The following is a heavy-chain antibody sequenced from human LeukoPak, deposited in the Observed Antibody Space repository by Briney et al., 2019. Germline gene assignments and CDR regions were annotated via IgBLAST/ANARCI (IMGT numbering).Heavy chain of an antibody. Sequence: PSETLSLTCTVSGGSIPISTYYWGWVRQPPGKGLEWIGSIYYSGTTKYNPSLKSRVTISVDNSNNKFSLRLRSVTAADTALYYCARGTLYSGWSYYFDSWGQGTLVTVSS. CDR2: IYYSGTT. J-gene: IGHJ4*02. CDR3: ARGTLYSGWSYYFDS. V-gene: IGHV4-39*07. D-gene: IGHD6-19*01. CDR1: GGSIPISTYY.